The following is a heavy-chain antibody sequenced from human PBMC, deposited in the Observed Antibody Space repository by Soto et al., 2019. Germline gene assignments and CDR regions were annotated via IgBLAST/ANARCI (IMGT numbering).Heavy chain of an antibody. Sequence: QLGGSLRLSCAASGFTFSTYVMHWVRQSQGKGLEWVAVIWYDGGNKYYTDSVKGRFIISRDNSKNTLYLQMNSLRAEDTALYYCARDFYGDAAPTFFDIWGQGTMVTVSS. CDR2: IWYDGGNK. V-gene: IGHV3-33*01. D-gene: IGHD4-17*01. CDR3: ARDFYGDAAPTFFDI. CDR1: GFTFSTYV. J-gene: IGHJ3*02.